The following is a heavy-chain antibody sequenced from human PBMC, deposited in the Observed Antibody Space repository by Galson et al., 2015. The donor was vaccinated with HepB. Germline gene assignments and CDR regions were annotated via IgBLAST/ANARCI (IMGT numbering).Heavy chain of an antibody. D-gene: IGHD3-10*01. V-gene: IGHV3-21*01. CDR1: GFTFSTYS. Sequence: SLRLSCAASGFTFSTYSMHWVRQAPGKGLEWVSSITCGSSYKSYADSVKGRFTISRDNDKNSLYLQMNSLRPEDTAVYYCARGLLIRGMTLRYYFDHWGQGTLVTVSS. CDR3: ARGLLIRGMTLRYYFDH. J-gene: IGHJ4*02. CDR2: ITCGSSYK.